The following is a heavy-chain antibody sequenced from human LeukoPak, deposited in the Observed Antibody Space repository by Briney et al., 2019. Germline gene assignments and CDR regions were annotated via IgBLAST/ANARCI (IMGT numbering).Heavy chain of an antibody. Sequence: SETLSLTCTVSGGSINSKSYYWGWIRQPPGKGLEWIGSIYYSGSTYYNPSLKSRVTISVDTSKNQFSLRLSSVTAADTAIYYCVGDSSSWTSWFDPWGQGTLVAVSS. D-gene: IGHD6-13*01. J-gene: IGHJ5*02. V-gene: IGHV4-39*07. CDR2: IYYSGST. CDR1: GGSINSKSYY. CDR3: VGDSSSWTSWFDP.